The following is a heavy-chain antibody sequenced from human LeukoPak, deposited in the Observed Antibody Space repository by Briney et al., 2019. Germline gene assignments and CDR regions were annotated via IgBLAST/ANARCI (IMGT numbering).Heavy chain of an antibody. Sequence: GGSLRLSCEASGFTFGNNWRTWVRKAPGKGLEWVAFIRYDGSNKYYADSVKGRFTISRDNSKNTLYLQMNSLRAEDTAVYYCASDTGASDPWGQGTLVTVSS. J-gene: IGHJ5*02. CDR1: GFTFGNNW. CDR3: ASDTGASDP. CDR2: IRYDGSNK. D-gene: IGHD5-18*01. V-gene: IGHV3-30*02.